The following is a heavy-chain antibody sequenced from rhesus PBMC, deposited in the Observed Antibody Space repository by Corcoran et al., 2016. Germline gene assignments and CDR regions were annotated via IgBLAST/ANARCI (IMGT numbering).Heavy chain of an antibody. D-gene: IGHD4-23*01. V-gene: IGHV3-8*01. CDR3: AKEHEYDNSLDV. Sequence: EVQLVESGGGLVQPGGSLRLSCTGSGFTFSSYYMYWVRQAPGKGLEWGSAINTVGGSTWYTDAGKGRFTISKENAKNTLYLQMDSLRAEDTAVYYCAKEHEYDNSLDVWGRGVLVTVSS. J-gene: IGHJ5-2*02. CDR1: GFTFSSYY. CDR2: INTVGGST.